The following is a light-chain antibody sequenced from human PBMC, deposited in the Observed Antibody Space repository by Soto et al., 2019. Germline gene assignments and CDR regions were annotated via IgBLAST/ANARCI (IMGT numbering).Light chain of an antibody. J-gene: IGLJ3*02. CDR3: SSYAATATLV. V-gene: IGLV2-14*01. CDR1: SSDIGTYNF. CDR2: EVS. Sequence: QSALTQPASVSGSPGQSITMSCTGSSSDIGTYNFVSWYQQHAGKAPRLLLYEVSNRPSGVSSRFSGSKSGNSASLSISGLQPEDEAHYFCSSYAATATLVFGGWTKLTVL.